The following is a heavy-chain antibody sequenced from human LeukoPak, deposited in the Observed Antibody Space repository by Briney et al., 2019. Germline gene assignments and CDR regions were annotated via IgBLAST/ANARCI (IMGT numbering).Heavy chain of an antibody. CDR2: IYHSGST. V-gene: IGHV4-38-2*02. J-gene: IGHJ6*03. CDR3: ARVQAALDFWSGYYYYYMDV. D-gene: IGHD3-3*01. CDR1: GYSISSGYY. Sequence: PSETLSLTCTVSGYSISSGYYWGWIRQPPGKGLEWSGSIYHSGSTYYNPSLKSRVTISVDTSKNQFSLKLSSVTAADTAVYYCARVQAALDFWSGYYYYYMDVWGKGTTVTVSS.